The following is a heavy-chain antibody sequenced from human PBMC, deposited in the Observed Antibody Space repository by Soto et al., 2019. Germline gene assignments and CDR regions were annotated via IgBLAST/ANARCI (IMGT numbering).Heavy chain of an antibody. D-gene: IGHD3-16*01. CDR2: IDSTGANT. J-gene: IGHJ4*02. V-gene: IGHV3-23*01. CDR3: VSWVSAHFDY. CDR1: RYTFKSHG. Sequence: GGSLRLSCVVSRYTFKSHGLSWVRQAPGKGLEWVSTIDSTGANTHYADSVRGRFTISRDNSRNTLHLQMHDLRADDTALYYCVSWVSAHFDYWGQGTLVTGS.